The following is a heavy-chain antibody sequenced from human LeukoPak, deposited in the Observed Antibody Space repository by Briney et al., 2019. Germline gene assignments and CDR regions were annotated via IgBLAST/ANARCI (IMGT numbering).Heavy chain of an antibody. J-gene: IGHJ4*02. CDR1: GFTLSSYS. V-gene: IGHV3-64D*09. CDR2: SGGAT. CDR3: IKDRTGTYSFDY. Sequence: GGSLRLSCSASGFTLSSYSMHWVRQAPGKGLEYVSTSGGATYYADSVKGRFTISRDNAKNTLYLQMSSLRAEDTAVYYCIKDRTGTYSFDYWGQGTLVTVSS. D-gene: IGHD7-27*01.